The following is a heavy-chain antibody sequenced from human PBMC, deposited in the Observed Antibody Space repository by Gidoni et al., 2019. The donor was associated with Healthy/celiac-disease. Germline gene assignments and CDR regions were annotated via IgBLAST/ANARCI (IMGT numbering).Heavy chain of an antibody. CDR1: GFSLSTSGMC. V-gene: IGHV2-70*15. CDR3: ARMRMTPGNPGPGMDV. J-gene: IGHJ6*02. Sequence: QVTLRESGPALVKPTQTLTLTCTFSGFSLSTSGMCVSWIRQPPGKALEWLARIDWDDDKYYSTSLKTRLTISKDTSKNQVVLTMTNMDPVDTATYYCARMRMTPGNPGPGMDVWGQGTTVTVSS. D-gene: IGHD4-4*01. CDR2: IDWDDDK.